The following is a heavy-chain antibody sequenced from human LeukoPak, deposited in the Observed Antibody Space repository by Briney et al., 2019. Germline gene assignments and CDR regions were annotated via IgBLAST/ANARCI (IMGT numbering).Heavy chain of an antibody. CDR1: GYTFTSYG. V-gene: IGHV1-18*01. J-gene: IGHJ4*02. CDR2: ISAYNGNT. D-gene: IGHD3-3*01. CDR3: ARTAGDYDFWSGYLYFDY. Sequence: ASVKVSCKASGYTFTSYGISWVRQAPGQGLEWMGWISAYNGNTNYAQKLQGRVTMTTDTSTSTAYMEPRSLRSDDTAVYYCARTAGDYDFWSGYLYFDYWGQGTLVTVSS.